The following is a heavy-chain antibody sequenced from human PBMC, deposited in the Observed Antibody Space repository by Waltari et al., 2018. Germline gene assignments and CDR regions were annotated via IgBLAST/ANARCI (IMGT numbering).Heavy chain of an antibody. Sequence: QVQLQESGPGLVKPSGTLSLTCAVSGGPISSSNWWRWVRPPPGKGRGWIGGIYHSGSTNYNPSLKSRVTISVDKSKNQFSLKLSSVTAADTAVYYCAREGIVVVPAATYYYYYGMDVWGQGTTVTVSS. J-gene: IGHJ6*02. V-gene: IGHV4-4*02. D-gene: IGHD2-2*01. CDR2: IYHSGST. CDR3: AREGIVVVPAATYYYYYGMDV. CDR1: GGPISSSNW.